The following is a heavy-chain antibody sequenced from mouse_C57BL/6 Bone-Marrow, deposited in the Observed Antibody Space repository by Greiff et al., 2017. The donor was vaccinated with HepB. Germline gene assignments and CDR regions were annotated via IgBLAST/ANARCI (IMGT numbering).Heavy chain of an antibody. J-gene: IGHJ2*01. CDR2: IYPGDGDT. Sequence: VKLQESGPELVKPGASVKISCKASGYAFSSSWMNWVKQRPGKGLEWIGRIYPGDGDTNYNGKFKGKATLTADKSSSTAYMQLSSLTSEDSAVYFCARRRLDDWGQGTTLTVSS. V-gene: IGHV1-82*01. CDR1: GYAFSSSW. CDR3: ARRRLDD.